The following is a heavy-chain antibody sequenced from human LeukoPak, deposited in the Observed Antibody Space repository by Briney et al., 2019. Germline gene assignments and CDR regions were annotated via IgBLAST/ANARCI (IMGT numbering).Heavy chain of an antibody. CDR2: ISAYNGNT. J-gene: IGHJ3*02. Sequence: GASVKVSCKASGYTFTSYGISWVRQAPGQGLEWMGWISAYNGNTNYAQKLQGRVTMTTDTSTSTAYMELRSLRSDDTAVYYCARDTLYYDSSGYEAAFDIWGQGTMVTVSS. D-gene: IGHD3-22*01. CDR1: GYTFTSYG. CDR3: ARDTLYYDSSGYEAAFDI. V-gene: IGHV1-18*01.